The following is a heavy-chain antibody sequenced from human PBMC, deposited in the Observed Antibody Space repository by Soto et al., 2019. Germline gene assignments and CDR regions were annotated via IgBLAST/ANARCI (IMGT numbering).Heavy chain of an antibody. V-gene: IGHV1-3*01. J-gene: IGHJ4*02. D-gene: IGHD1-26*01. Sequence: ASVKVSCKASGYTFTRYALHWVRQAPGQSLEWVGWINAGNGNTKYSQKFQGRVTITRDTSASTAYMELNSLRSEDTAVYYCARTDSGRYYFFDYWGQGTLVTVSS. CDR3: ARTDSGRYYFFDY. CDR1: GYTFTRYA. CDR2: INAGNGNT.